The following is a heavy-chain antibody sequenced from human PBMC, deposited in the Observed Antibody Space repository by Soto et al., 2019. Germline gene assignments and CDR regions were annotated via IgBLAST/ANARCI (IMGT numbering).Heavy chain of an antibody. CDR3: AKDLVYYDSSGFSDY. J-gene: IGHJ4*02. V-gene: IGHV3-23*01. D-gene: IGHD3-22*01. Sequence: PGGSLRLSCAASGFTFSSYAMSWVRQAPGKGLEWVSAISGSGGSAYYADSVKGRFTISRDNSKNTLYLQMNSLRAEDTAVYYCAKDLVYYDSSGFSDYWGQGTLVTVSS. CDR1: GFTFSSYA. CDR2: ISGSGGSA.